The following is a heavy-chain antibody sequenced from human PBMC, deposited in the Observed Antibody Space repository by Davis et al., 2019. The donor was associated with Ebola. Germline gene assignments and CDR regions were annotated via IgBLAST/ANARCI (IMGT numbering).Heavy chain of an antibody. CDR3: TTPGGQDSGYDVFDI. J-gene: IGHJ3*02. CDR1: GGTLRSYA. CDR2: INPNDGRT. D-gene: IGHD5-12*01. Sequence: AASVKVSCKASGGTLRSYAISWVRQAPGQGLEWMGMINPNDGRTIYAQKFQGRVTVTRDTSTTTVYMDLSSLRSEDTALYYCTTPGGQDSGYDVFDIWGQGTMVTVSS. V-gene: IGHV1-46*03.